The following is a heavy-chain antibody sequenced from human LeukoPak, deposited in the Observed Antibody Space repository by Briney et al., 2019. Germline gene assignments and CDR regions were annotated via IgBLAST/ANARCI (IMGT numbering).Heavy chain of an antibody. Sequence: GGSLRLSCAASGFTFKDYAMHWVRQAPGKGLEWVSGISWSSRASAYADSVKGRFTITRDDAKNSLYLQMNSLRAEDMALYYCAKDVKYGGNSHYFDYWGQGTLVTVSS. J-gene: IGHJ4*02. CDR2: ISWSSRAS. CDR1: GFTFKDYA. CDR3: AKDVKYGGNSHYFDY. D-gene: IGHD4-23*01. V-gene: IGHV3-9*03.